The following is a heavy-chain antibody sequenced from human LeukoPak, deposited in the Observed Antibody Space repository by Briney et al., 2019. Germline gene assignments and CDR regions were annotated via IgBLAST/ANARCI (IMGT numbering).Heavy chain of an antibody. CDR2: IYYSGST. D-gene: IGHD3-22*01. Sequence: SQTLSLTCTVSGGSISSGGYYWSWIRQHPGKGLEWIGYIYYSGSTYYNPSLKSRVTISVDTSKNQFSLKLSSVTAADTAVYYCARERENDSSGYYHDAFDIWGQGTMVTVSS. J-gene: IGHJ3*02. V-gene: IGHV4-31*03. CDR3: ARERENDSSGYYHDAFDI. CDR1: GGSISSGGYY.